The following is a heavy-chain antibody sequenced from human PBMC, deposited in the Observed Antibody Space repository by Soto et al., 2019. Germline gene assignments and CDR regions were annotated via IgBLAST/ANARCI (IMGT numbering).Heavy chain of an antibody. D-gene: IGHD6-25*01. J-gene: IGHJ4*02. CDR2: IYFSGST. CDR3: ASGSAWEALFAY. V-gene: IGHV4-31*03. Sequence: QVQLQESGPGLVKPSQTLSLTCTVSGASINSGGYYWSWIRQLPGKVLEWIGYIYFSGSTYYNPSLESRVTRALDTSQNQFSLKLRSVTAADTAVYYCASGSAWEALFAYWGQGTLVTVSS. CDR1: GASINSGGYY.